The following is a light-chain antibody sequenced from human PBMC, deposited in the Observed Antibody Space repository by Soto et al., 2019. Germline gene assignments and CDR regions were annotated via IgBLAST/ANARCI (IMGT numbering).Light chain of an antibody. CDR2: DVS. Sequence: QSALTQPRSVSGSPGQSVTISCTGTSSDVGNYNYVSWYQQHPGKAPKLMIYDVSKRPSGVPDRFSGSKSGNTASLTISGLQAGDEADYYCGSYAGSPWMFGGGTKVTVL. V-gene: IGLV2-11*01. CDR1: SSDVGNYNY. J-gene: IGLJ3*02. CDR3: GSYAGSPWM.